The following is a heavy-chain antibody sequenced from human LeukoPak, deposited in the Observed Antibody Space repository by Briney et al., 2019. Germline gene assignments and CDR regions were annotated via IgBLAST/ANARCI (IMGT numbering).Heavy chain of an antibody. CDR2: IWYDGSNK. CDR3: ARGGIRYCSGGSCYEIDY. V-gene: IGHV3-33*01. J-gene: IGHJ4*02. CDR1: GFTFSSYG. Sequence: PGGSLRLSCAASGFTFSSYGMHWVRQAPGKGLEWVAVIWYDGSNKYYADSVKGRFTISRDNSKNTLYLQMNSLRAEDTAVYYRARGGIRYCSGGSCYEIDYWGQGTLVTVSS. D-gene: IGHD2-15*01.